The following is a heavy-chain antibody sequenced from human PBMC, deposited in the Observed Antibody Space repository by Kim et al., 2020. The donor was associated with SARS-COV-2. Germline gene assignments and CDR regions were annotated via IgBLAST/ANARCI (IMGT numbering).Heavy chain of an antibody. V-gene: IGHV1-18*01. J-gene: IGHJ6*02. Sequence: ASVKVSCKASGYTFTSYGISWVRQAPGQGLEWMGWISAYNGNTNYAQKLQGRVTMTTDTSTSTAYMELRSLRSDDTAVYYCARGRSSGWGGTYYYYYGMDVWGQGTTVTVSS. CDR1: GYTFTSYG. D-gene: IGHD6-19*01. CDR3: ARGRSSGWGGTYYYYYGMDV. CDR2: ISAYNGNT.